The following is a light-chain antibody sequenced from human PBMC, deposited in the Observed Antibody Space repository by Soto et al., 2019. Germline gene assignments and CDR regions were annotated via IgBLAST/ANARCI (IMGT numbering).Light chain of an antibody. Sequence: QSVLTQPPSASGTPGQRVTISCSGSSSNIGSNTVNWYQQLPGTAPKLLIYSNNQRPSGVPDRFSCSKSGTSASLAISVLQSEDEADYYCAAWDDSLNGWVFGGGTKLTVL. V-gene: IGLV1-44*01. CDR2: SNN. CDR3: AAWDDSLNGWV. CDR1: SSNIGSNT. J-gene: IGLJ3*02.